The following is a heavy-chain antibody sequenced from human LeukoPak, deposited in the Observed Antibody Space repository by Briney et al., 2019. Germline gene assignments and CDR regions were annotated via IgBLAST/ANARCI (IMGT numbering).Heavy chain of an antibody. Sequence: GGSLRLSCAASGFTFSSYEMNWVRQAPGKGLEWVSYISSSGSTIYYADSVKGRFTISRDNAKNSLYLQMNSLRAEDTAVYYCARASQELPQLYYYYYMDVWGKGTTVTVSS. CDR1: GFTFSSYE. V-gene: IGHV3-48*03. CDR2: ISSSGSTI. J-gene: IGHJ6*03. D-gene: IGHD6-13*01. CDR3: ARASQELPQLYYYYYMDV.